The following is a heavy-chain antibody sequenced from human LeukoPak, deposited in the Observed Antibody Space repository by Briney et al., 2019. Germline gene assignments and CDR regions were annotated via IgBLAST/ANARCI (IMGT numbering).Heavy chain of an antibody. CDR1: GFTFGDYA. V-gene: IGHV3-49*04. J-gene: IGHJ4*02. CDR2: IRSQIYGGTP. CDR3: TRDQTPYY. Sequence: GGSLRLSCTGSGFTFGDYAMTWVRQAPGKGLEWVGFIRSQIYGGTPEYAASVKGRFTISRDDSEGVAYLQMNSLKTEDTAVYYCTRDQTPYYWAQGTLVTVSS.